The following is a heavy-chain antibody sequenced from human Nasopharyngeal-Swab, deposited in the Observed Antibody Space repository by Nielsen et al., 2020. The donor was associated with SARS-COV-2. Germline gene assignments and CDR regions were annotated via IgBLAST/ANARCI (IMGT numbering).Heavy chain of an antibody. V-gene: IGHV3-23*01. D-gene: IGHD3-10*02. CDR1: GFSFSSYA. CDR2: ISGSGGST. CDR3: AKAPRGITMSYFQH. J-gene: IGHJ1*01. Sequence: GGSVRLSCAASGFSFSSYAMSWVRQAPGKGLEWVSAISGSGGSTYYADSVKGRFTISRDNSKNTLYLQMNSLRAEDTAVYYCAKAPRGITMSYFQHWGQGTLVTVSS.